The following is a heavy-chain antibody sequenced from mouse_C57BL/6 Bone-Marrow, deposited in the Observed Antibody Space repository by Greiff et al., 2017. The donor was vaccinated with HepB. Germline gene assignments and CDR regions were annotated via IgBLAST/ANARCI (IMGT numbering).Heavy chain of an antibody. CDR1: GYTFTSYG. V-gene: IGHV1-81*01. J-gene: IGHJ3*01. Sequence: VQLQQSGAELARPGASVKLSCKASGYTFTSYGISWVKQRTGQGLEWIGEIYPRSGNTYYNEKFKGKATLTADKSSSTAYMELRSLTSEDSAVYFCAIEVYYYGSSYSWFASWGQGTLVTVSA. CDR2: IYPRSGNT. CDR3: AIEVYYYGSSYSWFAS. D-gene: IGHD1-1*01.